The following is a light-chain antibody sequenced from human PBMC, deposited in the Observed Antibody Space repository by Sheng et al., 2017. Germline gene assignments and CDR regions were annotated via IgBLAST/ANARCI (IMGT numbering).Light chain of an antibody. CDR2: AVS. CDR3: LQDYNSPYT. CDR1: HDITNY. V-gene: IGKV1-16*01. J-gene: IGKJ2*01. Sequence: DIQMTQSPSSLSASVGDRVTITCRASHDITNYLAWFQQRPGQAPKSLTYAVSKLQTGVPSRFSGGRSGTNFTLTISGLQPEDFATYYCLQDYNSPYTFGQGTRLEMK.